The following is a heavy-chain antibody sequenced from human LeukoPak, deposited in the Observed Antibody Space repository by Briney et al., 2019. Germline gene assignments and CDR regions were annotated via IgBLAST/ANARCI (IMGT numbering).Heavy chain of an antibody. CDR2: ISSDGSIK. Sequence: GGSLRLSCTASKFTFRHYGMQWVRQAPGKGLEWVAVISSDGSIKVYADSVKGRFTLSRDNSINTVDLQMNSLRAEDTAVYYCVKEYHSRGFGAYFDYWGQGTLVTVSS. D-gene: IGHD3-3*01. J-gene: IGHJ4*02. CDR1: KFTFRHYG. V-gene: IGHV3-30*18. CDR3: VKEYHSRGFGAYFDY.